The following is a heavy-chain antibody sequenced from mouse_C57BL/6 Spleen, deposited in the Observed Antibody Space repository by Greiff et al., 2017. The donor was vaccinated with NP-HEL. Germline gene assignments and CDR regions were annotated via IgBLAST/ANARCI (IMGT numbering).Heavy chain of an antibody. CDR1: GYTFTDYY. D-gene: IGHD2-2*01. J-gene: IGHJ4*01. CDR2: INPNNGGT. Sequence: VQLQQSGPELVKPGASVKISCKASGYTFTDYYMNWVKQSHGKSLEWIGDINPNNGGTSYNQKFKGKATLTVDKSSSTAYMELRSLTSEDSAVYYCAREGYGYERWRYAMDYWGQGTSVTVSS. V-gene: IGHV1-26*01. CDR3: AREGYGYERWRYAMDY.